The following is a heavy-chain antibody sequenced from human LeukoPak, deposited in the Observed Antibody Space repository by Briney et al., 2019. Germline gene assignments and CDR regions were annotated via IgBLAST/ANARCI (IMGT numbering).Heavy chain of an antibody. Sequence: SVKVSCKASGGTFSSYAISWVRQAPGQGLEWMGGIIPIFGTANYAQKFQGRVTITTDESTSTAYMELSSLRSEDTAVYYCARDESGLTGYYSYWGQGTLVTVSS. CDR1: GGTFSSYA. J-gene: IGHJ4*02. D-gene: IGHD3-9*01. CDR3: ARDESGLTGYYSY. V-gene: IGHV1-69*05. CDR2: IIPIFGTA.